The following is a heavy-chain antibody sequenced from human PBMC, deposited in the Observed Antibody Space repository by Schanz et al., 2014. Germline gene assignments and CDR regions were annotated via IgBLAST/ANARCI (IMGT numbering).Heavy chain of an antibody. CDR1: GFTVSNNY. CDR2: IYSDGST. J-gene: IGHJ4*02. CDR3: ARDPGGTKTHGL. D-gene: IGHD2-15*01. Sequence: EVQLVESGGGLVQPGGSLRLSCAASGFTVSNNYMSWVRQAPGKGLECVSIIYSDGSTYYVDSVKGRFIISRDNSKNTVYLQMNSLRAEDTGVYYCARDPGGTKTHGLWGQGTLVTVSS. V-gene: IGHV3-66*01.